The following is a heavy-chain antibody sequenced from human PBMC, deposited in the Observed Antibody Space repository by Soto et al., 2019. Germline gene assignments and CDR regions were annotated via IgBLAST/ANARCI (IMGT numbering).Heavy chain of an antibody. CDR3: ARGLDYYYGMDV. CDR2: INHSGST. Sequence: SETLSLTCAVYGGSFSGYYWSWIRQPPGKGLEWIGEINHSGSTNYNPSLKSRVTISVDTSKNQFSLKLSSVTAADTAVYYCARGLDYYYGMDVWGQGTTVT. D-gene: IGHD3-16*01. CDR1: GGSFSGYY. V-gene: IGHV4-34*01. J-gene: IGHJ6*02.